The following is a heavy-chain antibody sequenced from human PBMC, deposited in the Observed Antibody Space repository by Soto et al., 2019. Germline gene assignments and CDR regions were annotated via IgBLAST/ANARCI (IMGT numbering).Heavy chain of an antibody. CDR3: AKYVAAVTNFDY. CDR1: GFTFSSYA. V-gene: IGHV3-23*01. D-gene: IGHD3-10*01. CDR2: ISGSGGST. Sequence: PGGSLRLSCAVSGFTFSSYAMTWVRQPPGKGLEWVSGISGSGGSTYYADSVKGRFTISRDNSRNTLYLQMNSLIVEDTAVYYCAKYVAAVTNFDYWGQGTLVTVSS. J-gene: IGHJ4*02.